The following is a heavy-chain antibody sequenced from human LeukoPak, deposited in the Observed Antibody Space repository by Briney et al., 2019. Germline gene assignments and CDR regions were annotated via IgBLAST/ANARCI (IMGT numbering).Heavy chain of an antibody. CDR1: GFTFSSYG. J-gene: IGHJ5*02. V-gene: IGHV3-33*06. Sequence: GGSLRLSCAASGFTFSSYGMHWVRQAPGKGLEWVAIIWYDGSNKYYADSVKGRFTISRDNSKNTLYLQVSSLTAEDTAVYYCAKDGTRGHCSSDSCYFGFDPWGQGTLVTVSS. CDR3: AKDGTRGHCSSDSCYFGFDP. CDR2: IWYDGSNK. D-gene: IGHD2-15*01.